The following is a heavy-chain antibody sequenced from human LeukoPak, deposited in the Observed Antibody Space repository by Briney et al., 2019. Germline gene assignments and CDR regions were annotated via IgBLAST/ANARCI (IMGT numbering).Heavy chain of an antibody. V-gene: IGHV3-30*02. CDR2: IQYDGFHK. Sequence: PGGSLRLSCVASGIPFSVSGMHWVRQDPGKGLEWVTFIQYDGFHKYYAKSVEGRFTISRDNSRNTVYLQMNSLRGGDTGIYYCVREGSYRQFGAFDVWGQGTMVTVSS. CDR1: GIPFSVSG. D-gene: IGHD5-18*01. CDR3: VREGSYRQFGAFDV. J-gene: IGHJ3*01.